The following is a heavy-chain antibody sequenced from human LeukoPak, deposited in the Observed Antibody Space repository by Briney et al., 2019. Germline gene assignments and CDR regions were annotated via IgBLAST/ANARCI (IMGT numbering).Heavy chain of an antibody. V-gene: IGHV3-23*01. CDR3: ARDVDYYDSGSREIQIHY. J-gene: IGHJ4*02. CDR1: GFTFSSYG. Sequence: PGGSLRLSCAASGFTFSSYGMSWVRQAPGKGLEWVSAISGSGGTSYYADSVKGRFTISRDNSKNTLYLQMSSLRAEDTAVYYCARDVDYYDSGSREIQIHYWGQGTLVTVSS. D-gene: IGHD3-10*01. CDR2: ISGSGGTS.